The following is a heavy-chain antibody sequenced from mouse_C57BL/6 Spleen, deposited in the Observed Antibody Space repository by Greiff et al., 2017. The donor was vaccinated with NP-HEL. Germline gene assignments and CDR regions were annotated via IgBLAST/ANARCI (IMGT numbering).Heavy chain of an antibody. CDR2: ISDGGSYT. CDR1: GFTFSSYA. J-gene: IGHJ2*01. Sequence: EVHLVESGGGLVKPGGSLKLSCAASGFTFSSYAMSWVRQTPEKRLEWVATISDGGSYTYYPDNVKGRFTISRDNAKNNLYLQMSHLKSEDTAMYYCAREDSNSFDYWGQGTTLTVSS. V-gene: IGHV5-4*01. CDR3: AREDSNSFDY. D-gene: IGHD2-5*01.